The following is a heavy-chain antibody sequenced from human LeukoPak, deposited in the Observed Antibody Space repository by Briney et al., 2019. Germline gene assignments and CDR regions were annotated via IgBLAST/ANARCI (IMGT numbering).Heavy chain of an antibody. D-gene: IGHD2-15*01. Sequence: GGSLRLSCAASGFTFNTFDMHWVRPAPGKGLEWVAVIWYDGSNKYYADSVKGRFAISRDNSKNTLYLQMNSLRAEDTAVYYCARQSSATIVSAFAFWGQGTMVTVSS. CDR2: IWYDGSNK. V-gene: IGHV3-33*01. CDR3: ARQSSATIVSAFAF. J-gene: IGHJ3*01. CDR1: GFTFNTFD.